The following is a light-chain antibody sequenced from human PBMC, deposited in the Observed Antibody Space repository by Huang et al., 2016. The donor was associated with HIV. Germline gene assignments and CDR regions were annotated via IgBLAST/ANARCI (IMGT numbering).Light chain of an antibody. CDR3: LQSYSMFRT. Sequence: EIQMTQSPSSMSASVGVTVTITCRASQNIYIYLNWYQQRPGKAPKLLIYTASSLQTGVPSRFSGSGSGTDFTLTIDSLQPEDFATYYCLQSYSMFRTFGQGTKLDFK. CDR1: QNIYIY. J-gene: IGKJ2*01. V-gene: IGKV1-39*01. CDR2: TAS.